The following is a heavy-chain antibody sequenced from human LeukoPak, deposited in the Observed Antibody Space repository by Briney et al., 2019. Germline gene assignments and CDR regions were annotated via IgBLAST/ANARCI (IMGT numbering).Heavy chain of an antibody. CDR2: IKQDRSEE. Sequence: GGSLRLSCAVSGFTFSSYWMTWVRQAPGKGLEWVANIKQDRSEENYVDSVKGRFTISRDNAKNSLYLQMNSLRGEDTAVYFCAREGGWGSPAGYWGQGTLVTVSS. V-gene: IGHV3-7*01. D-gene: IGHD2-2*01. CDR3: AREGGWGSPAGY. CDR1: GFTFSSYW. J-gene: IGHJ4*02.